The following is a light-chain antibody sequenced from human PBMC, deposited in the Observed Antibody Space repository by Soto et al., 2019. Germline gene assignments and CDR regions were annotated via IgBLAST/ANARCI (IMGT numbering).Light chain of an antibody. CDR1: SSDVGGYKY. Sequence: QSVLTQPASVSGSPGQSITISCTGTSSDVGGYKYVSWYQQHPGKAPKFMIYDVSIRPSGVSNRFSGSKSGNTASLTISGLQAEDEADYYCCSYTSGSRYVFGTGTQLTVL. CDR3: CSYTSGSRYV. CDR2: DVS. V-gene: IGLV2-14*01. J-gene: IGLJ1*01.